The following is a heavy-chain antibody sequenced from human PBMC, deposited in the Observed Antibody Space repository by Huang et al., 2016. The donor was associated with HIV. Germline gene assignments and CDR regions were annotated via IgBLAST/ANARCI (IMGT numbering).Heavy chain of an antibody. V-gene: IGHV1-18*04. CDR3: ARDRVPAVRYYYGMDV. D-gene: IGHD3-16*02. CDR2: INTDNGNT. J-gene: IGHJ6*02. CDR1: DYTFTKYG. Sequence: QVHLVQSGVDVKKPGASVKVSCKASDYTFTKYGVSWVRQAPGQGRAWMGWINTDNGNTNDAQKFQGRGTMTTDKSANTAYMELGSLRYDDTAVYYCARDRVPAVRYYYGMDVWGQGTTVTVTS.